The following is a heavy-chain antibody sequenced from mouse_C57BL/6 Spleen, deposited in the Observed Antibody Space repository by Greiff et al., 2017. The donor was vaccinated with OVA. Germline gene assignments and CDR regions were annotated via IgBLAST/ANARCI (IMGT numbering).Heavy chain of an antibody. CDR2: IHPSDSDT. D-gene: IGHD1-3*01. CDR3: AIGPEAQTRDY. CDR1: GYTFTSYW. Sequence: VHLQQSGAELVKPGASVKVSCKASGYTFTSYWMHWVKQRPGQGLEWIGSIHPSDSDTNYNQKFKGKATLTVDKSSSTDSMQLSSLTSEDSAVYYCAIGPEAQTRDYWGQGTSVTVSS. J-gene: IGHJ4*01. V-gene: IGHV1-74*01.